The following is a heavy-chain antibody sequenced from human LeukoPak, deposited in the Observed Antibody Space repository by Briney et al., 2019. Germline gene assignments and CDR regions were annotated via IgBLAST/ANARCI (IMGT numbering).Heavy chain of an antibody. CDR1: GGSFSGYY. CDR2: INHSGST. V-gene: IGHV4-34*01. D-gene: IGHD3-3*01. CDR3: ARGESYYDFWSGYYQNWFDP. Sequence: SETLSLTCAVYGGSFSGYYWSWIRQPPGKGLEWIGEINHSGSTNYNPSLKSRVTISVDTSKNQFSLKLSSVTAADTAVYYCARGESYYDFWSGYYQNWFDPWGQGTLVTVSS. J-gene: IGHJ5*02.